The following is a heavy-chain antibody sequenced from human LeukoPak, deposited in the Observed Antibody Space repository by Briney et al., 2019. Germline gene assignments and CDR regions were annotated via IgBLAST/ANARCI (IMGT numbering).Heavy chain of an antibody. CDR2: ISSSCSDM. V-gene: IGHV3-21*01. CDR3: ARDPRVVVPAYFYYYYMDV. CDR1: GFSFSSYS. D-gene: IGHD2-2*01. Sequence: GGSLRLSCAATGFSFSSYSMNWFRLAPGKGLEWVSSISSSCSDMYYADSVRGRFIISRDNARNSLLLQMNSLRAEDTAVYFCARDPRVVVPAYFYYYYMDVWGKGTTVTVSS. J-gene: IGHJ6*03.